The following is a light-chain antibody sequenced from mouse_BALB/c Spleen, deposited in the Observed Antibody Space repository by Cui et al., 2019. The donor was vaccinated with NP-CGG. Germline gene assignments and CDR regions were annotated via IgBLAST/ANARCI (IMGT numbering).Light chain of an antibody. J-gene: IGLJ1*01. CDR1: TRAVTTSNY. CDR2: GTN. V-gene: IGLV1*01. CDR3: ALWYSNHWV. Sequence: QAVLSQESALTTSPGETVTPTSFSSTRAVTTSNYANWVQEKPDHLFTGLIGGTNNRAPGVPARFSGSLIGDKAALTITGAQTEDEAIYFCALWYSNHWVFGGGTKLTVL.